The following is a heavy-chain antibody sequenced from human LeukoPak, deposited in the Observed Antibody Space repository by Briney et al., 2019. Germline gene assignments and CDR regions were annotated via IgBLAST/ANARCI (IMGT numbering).Heavy chain of an antibody. J-gene: IGHJ6*03. Sequence: GGSLRLSCAASGFTFSTYAMTWVRQAPGKGLEWVSAISGSGGSTYYADSVKGRFTISRDNSKNTLYLQMNSLRADDTAVYYCAKSGGSFYYYYMDVWGKGTTVTVSS. CDR3: AKSGGSFYYYYMDV. V-gene: IGHV3-23*01. D-gene: IGHD2-15*01. CDR2: ISGSGGST. CDR1: GFTFSTYA.